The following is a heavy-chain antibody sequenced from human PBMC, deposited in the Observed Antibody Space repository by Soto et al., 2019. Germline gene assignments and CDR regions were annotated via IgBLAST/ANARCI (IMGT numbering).Heavy chain of an antibody. J-gene: IGHJ4*02. Sequence: GGSLRLSNTASEFTIGSYAMNCIRQAPGKGLEWVSVISGSDSSTYYADSVKGRFTISRGNSKNTLYVQMNSLRAEDTAIYYYAKAISGYNAPLDHWGQGTRVTVS. D-gene: IGHD5-12*01. CDR1: EFTIGSYA. CDR2: ISGSDSST. V-gene: IGHV3-23*01. CDR3: AKAISGYNAPLDH.